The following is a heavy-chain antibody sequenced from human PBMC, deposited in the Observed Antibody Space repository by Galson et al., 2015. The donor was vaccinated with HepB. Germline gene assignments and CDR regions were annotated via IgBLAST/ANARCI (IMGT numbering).Heavy chain of an antibody. CDR1: GFTFSSYS. V-gene: IGHV3-21*01. J-gene: IGHJ5*02. Sequence: SLRLSCAASGFTFSSYSMNWVRQAPGKGLEWVSSISSSSSYIYYADSVKGRFTISRDNAKNSLYLQMNSLRAEDTAVYYCAGYDLWTSWFDPWGQGTLVTVSS. CDR2: ISSSSSYI. CDR3: AGYDLWTSWFDP. D-gene: IGHD3-3*01.